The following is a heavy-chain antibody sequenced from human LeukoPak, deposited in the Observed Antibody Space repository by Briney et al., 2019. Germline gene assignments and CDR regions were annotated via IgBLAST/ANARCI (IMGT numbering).Heavy chain of an antibody. Sequence: GGPLTLSCAPSGFNFSDFYMSWIRRAPGKGLEWLSSISLSGSTITYAASVRGRVTVSRYNAKNSVVLHILSVRADDTAVYYCAREASCSSTPCYFDYWGQGNLVTVSS. CDR1: GFNFSDFY. D-gene: IGHD2-2*01. J-gene: IGHJ4*02. CDR2: ISLSGSTI. CDR3: AREASCSSTPCYFDY. V-gene: IGHV3-11*04.